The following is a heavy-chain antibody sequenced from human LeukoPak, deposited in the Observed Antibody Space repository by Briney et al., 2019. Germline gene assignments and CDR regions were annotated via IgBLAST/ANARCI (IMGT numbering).Heavy chain of an antibody. Sequence: GASVKVSCKASGYTFTSYGISWVRQAPGQGLEWMGWISAYNGNTTYAQDFTGRFVFFLDTSVSTAYLQISGLKVEDTAVYYCARPLEEWELPFGFWGQGTLVTVSS. CDR1: GYTFTSYG. J-gene: IGHJ4*02. V-gene: IGHV7-4-1*02. CDR2: ISAYNGNT. D-gene: IGHD4-23*01. CDR3: ARPLEEWELPFGF.